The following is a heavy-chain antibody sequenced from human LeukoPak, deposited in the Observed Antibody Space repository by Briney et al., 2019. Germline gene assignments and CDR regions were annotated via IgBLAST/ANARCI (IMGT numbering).Heavy chain of an antibody. CDR1: GASISSSSYY. D-gene: IGHD2-15*01. Sequence: SSETLSLTCTVSGASISSSSYYWGWIRQPPGKGLEWIGSIYYSGSTYYNPSLKSRVTISVDTSKNQFSLKLSSVTAADTAVYYCARHTLGYCSGGSCMCNWFDPWGQGTLVTVSS. CDR3: ARHTLGYCSGGSCMCNWFDP. V-gene: IGHV4-39*01. CDR2: IYYSGST. J-gene: IGHJ5*02.